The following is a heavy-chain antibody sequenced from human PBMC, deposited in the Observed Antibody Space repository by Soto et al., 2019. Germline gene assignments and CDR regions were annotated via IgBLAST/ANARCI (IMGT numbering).Heavy chain of an antibody. Sequence: QVQLEQSGAEVKKSGASVTLSCKASGYGFTGYYIHWVRQDRGKGLEWMGWINPRTGDTSFVDKYEGRVSGITDTSISTAYLEMQSLTSDDTAVYYCAIIMGHRDAFSVWGQGTTVTVSS. CDR1: GYGFTGYY. V-gene: IGHV1-2*02. D-gene: IGHD2-8*01. CDR3: AIIMGHRDAFSV. J-gene: IGHJ3*01. CDR2: INPRTGDT.